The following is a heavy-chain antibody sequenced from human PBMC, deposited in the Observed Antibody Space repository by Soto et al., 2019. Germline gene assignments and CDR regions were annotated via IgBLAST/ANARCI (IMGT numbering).Heavy chain of an antibody. J-gene: IGHJ6*02. Sequence: EVQLVESGGGLVQPGGSPRLSCAASGFTFSSYDMHWVRQATGKGLEWVSAIGTAGDTYYPGSVKGRFTISRENAKNSLYLQMNSLRAGDTAVYYCARSSDPLLWFGELSYGMDVWGQGTTVTVSS. CDR1: GFTFSSYD. CDR3: ARSSDPLLWFGELSYGMDV. CDR2: IGTAGDT. V-gene: IGHV3-13*04. D-gene: IGHD3-10*01.